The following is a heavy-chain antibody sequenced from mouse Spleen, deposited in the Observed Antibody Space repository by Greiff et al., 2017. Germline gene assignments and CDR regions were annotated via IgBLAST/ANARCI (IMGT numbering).Heavy chain of an antibody. Sequence: EVKVVESGGGLVKPGGSLKLSCAASGLTFSDYGMHWVRQAPEKGLEWVAYISSDNNTIYYADTVKGRFTISRDNAKNTLFLQMTSLRSEDTAMYYCTRMITYYYALDFWGQGTSVTVSS. J-gene: IGHJ4*01. CDR1: GLTFSDYG. CDR2: ISSDNNTI. V-gene: IGHV5-17*01. D-gene: IGHD2-4*01. CDR3: TRMITYYYALDF.